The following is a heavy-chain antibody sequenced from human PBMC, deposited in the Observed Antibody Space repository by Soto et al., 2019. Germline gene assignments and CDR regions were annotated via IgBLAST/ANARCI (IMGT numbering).Heavy chain of an antibody. CDR2: IFPIFGTA. D-gene: IGHD5-18*01. CDR3: ARGRYSYGPYCYFDL. J-gene: IGHJ2*01. V-gene: IGHV1-69*01. CDR1: GGTFSSYA. Sequence: QVQLVQSGAEVKKPGSSVKVSCKASGGTFSSYAISWVRQAPGQGLEWMGGIFPIFGTANYAQKFQGRVTISAGESTSTAYMELSSLRSEDTAVYYCARGRYSYGPYCYFDLWGRGTLVTVSS.